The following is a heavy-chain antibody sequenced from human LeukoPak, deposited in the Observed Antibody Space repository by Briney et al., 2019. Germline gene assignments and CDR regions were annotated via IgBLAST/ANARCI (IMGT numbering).Heavy chain of an antibody. D-gene: IGHD1-1*01. V-gene: IGHV1-2*02. J-gene: IGHJ6*03. CDR2: INPNSGGT. CDR1: GYTFTGYY. CDR3: ARAAGWKDAYYYYYMDV. Sequence: ASVKVSCKASGYTFTGYYMHWVRQAPGQGLEWMGWINPNSGGTNYAQKFQGRVTMTRDTSISTAYMELSRLRSDDTAVYYCARAAGWKDAYYYYYMDVWGKGTTVTVSS.